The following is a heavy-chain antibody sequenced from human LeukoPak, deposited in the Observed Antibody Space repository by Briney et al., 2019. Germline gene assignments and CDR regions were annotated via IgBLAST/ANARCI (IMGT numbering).Heavy chain of an antibody. V-gene: IGHV3-23*01. CDR1: GFTFSNAW. D-gene: IGHD3-10*01. J-gene: IGHJ4*02. Sequence: GGSLRLSCAASGFTFSNAWMSWVRQAPGKGLEWVSGISGSGGSTYYADSVKGRFTISRDNSKNMLYLQMNSLRAEDTAVYYCAKDNYGSSVYWGQGTLVTVSS. CDR2: ISGSGGST. CDR3: AKDNYGSSVY.